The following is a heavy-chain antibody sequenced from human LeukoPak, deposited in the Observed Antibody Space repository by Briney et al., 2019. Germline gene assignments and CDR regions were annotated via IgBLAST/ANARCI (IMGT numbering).Heavy chain of an antibody. CDR1: GGSFSGYY. Sequence: SETLSLTCAVYGGSFSGYYWSWIRQPPGKGLEWIGEINHSGSTNYNPSLKSRVTISVDKSKNQFSLKLSSVTAADTAVYYCARGGLRRWYWGQGTLVTVSS. V-gene: IGHV4-34*01. CDR2: INHSGST. J-gene: IGHJ4*02. CDR3: ARGGLRRWY. D-gene: IGHD5-12*01.